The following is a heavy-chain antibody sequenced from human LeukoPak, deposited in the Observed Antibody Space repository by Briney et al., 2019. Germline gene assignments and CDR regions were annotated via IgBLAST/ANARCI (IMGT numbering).Heavy chain of an antibody. J-gene: IGHJ5*02. CDR3: AREKYYYGSGSYSNWFDP. CDR1: GGSTSSGSYY. Sequence: SETLSLTCTVSGGSTSSGSYYWSWIRQPAGKGLEWIGRIYTSGSTNYNPSLKSRDTISVDTSKNQFSLKLSSVTAADTAVYYCAREKYYYGSGSYSNWFDPWGQGTLVTVSS. CDR2: IYTSGST. V-gene: IGHV4-61*02. D-gene: IGHD3-10*01.